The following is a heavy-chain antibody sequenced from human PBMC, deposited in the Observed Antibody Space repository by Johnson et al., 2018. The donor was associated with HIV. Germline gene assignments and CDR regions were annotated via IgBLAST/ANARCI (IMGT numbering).Heavy chain of an antibody. CDR3: AKSTQASIVRESGPYGAFDI. CDR1: GFTVSKKY. V-gene: IGHV3-53*01. Sequence: VQLVESGGGLIQPGGSLTLSCSASGFTVSKKYISWVRQAPGKGLEWVSVIYSGGGTYYADSVKGRFTISSATSKNKLFPQMKFITVEDTAMYYCAKSTQASIVRESGPYGAFDIWGLGTMVTVSS. D-gene: IGHD3-10*01. J-gene: IGHJ3*02. CDR2: IYSGGGT.